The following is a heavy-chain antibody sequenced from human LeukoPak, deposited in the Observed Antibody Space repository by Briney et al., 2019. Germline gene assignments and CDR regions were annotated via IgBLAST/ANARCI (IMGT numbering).Heavy chain of an antibody. D-gene: IGHD6-6*01. CDR1: TFTFSSYA. V-gene: IGHV3-23*01. Sequence: GGSLRRSCAAYTFTFSSYAMSWVRQAPGQGLEWVSAISGSGGSTYYADSVKVRFTISRDNSKNTLYLQMNSLRGEDTAVYYCAKDLTARPRVFDYWGQGTLVTVS. CDR3: AKDLTARPRVFDY. CDR2: ISGSGGST. J-gene: IGHJ4*02.